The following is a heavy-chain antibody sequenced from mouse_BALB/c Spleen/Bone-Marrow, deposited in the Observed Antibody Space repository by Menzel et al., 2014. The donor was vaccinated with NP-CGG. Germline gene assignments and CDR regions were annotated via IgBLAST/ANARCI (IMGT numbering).Heavy chain of an antibody. J-gene: IGHJ4*01. D-gene: IGHD3-1*01. CDR3: ARRSDLRASMDY. V-gene: IGHV5-9-3*01. CDR2: ISSGSSDT. CDR1: GFTFSSYA. Sequence: EVKLVESGGGLVKPGGSLKLSCTTSGFTFSSYAMSWVRQTPEKRLEWVAVISSGSSDTYYPDSVKGRFTVSRDNAKNTLYLQMSSLRSEDTALYYCARRSDLRASMDYWGQGTSVTVSS.